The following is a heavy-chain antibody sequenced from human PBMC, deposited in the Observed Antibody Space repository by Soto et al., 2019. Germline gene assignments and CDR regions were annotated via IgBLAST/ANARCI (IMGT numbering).Heavy chain of an antibody. CDR1: GFTFSSYG. Sequence: QVQLVESGGGVVQPGRSLRHSCAASGFTFSSYGMHWVRQAPGKGLEWVAVISYDGRNKYYADAVKGRFTISRDNSKNTLYLQMSSLRAEDTAVYYCVKDGSSGWPYFYDMDVWGQGTTVTVSS. V-gene: IGHV3-30*18. CDR2: ISYDGRNK. J-gene: IGHJ6*02. D-gene: IGHD6-19*01. CDR3: VKDGSSGWPYFYDMDV.